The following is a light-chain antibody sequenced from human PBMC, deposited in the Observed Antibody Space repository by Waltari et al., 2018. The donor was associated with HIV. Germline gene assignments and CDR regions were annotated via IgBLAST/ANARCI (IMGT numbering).Light chain of an antibody. J-gene: IGLJ3*02. Sequence: QSALTQPRSVSGSPGQSVTISCTGTSSDVGGYKYFSWYQQHPGKAPKLMIYDVSKRPSGVPDRFSGSKSGNTAALTISGLQAEDEADYYCCSYAGSYTLVFGGGTKLTVL. CDR3: CSYAGSYTLV. V-gene: IGLV2-11*01. CDR2: DVS. CDR1: SSDVGGYKY.